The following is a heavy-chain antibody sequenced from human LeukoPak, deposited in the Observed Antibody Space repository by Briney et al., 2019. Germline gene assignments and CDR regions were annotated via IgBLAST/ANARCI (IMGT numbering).Heavy chain of an antibody. V-gene: IGHV3-48*03. Sequence: GGSLRLSCAASGFTFSSYEMNWVRQAPGKGLEWVSYISSSGITIYYADSVKGRFTISRDNAKNSLYLQMNSLRAEDTAVYYCARPDGSSGWFLLDSWGQGTLVTVSS. D-gene: IGHD6-19*01. CDR3: ARPDGSSGWFLLDS. J-gene: IGHJ4*02. CDR2: ISSSGITI. CDR1: GFTFSSYE.